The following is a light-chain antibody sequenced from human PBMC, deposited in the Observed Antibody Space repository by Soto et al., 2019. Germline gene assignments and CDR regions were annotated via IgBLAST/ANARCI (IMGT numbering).Light chain of an antibody. Sequence: QPVLTQPPSVSGAPGQRVTISCTGSNSNIGSSYNVHWYQHLPGTAPKLLIYDDNNRPSGVSDRFSGSKSGTSASLAITELQAEDEADYYCQSYDSSLSGRVFGGGTKVTVL. J-gene: IGLJ3*02. CDR1: NSNIGSSYN. CDR2: DDN. V-gene: IGLV1-40*01. CDR3: QSYDSSLSGRV.